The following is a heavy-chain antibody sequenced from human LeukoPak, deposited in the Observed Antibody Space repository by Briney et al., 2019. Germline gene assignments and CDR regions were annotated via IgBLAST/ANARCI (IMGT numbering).Heavy chain of an antibody. CDR3: ARAFQGWRQYFDY. CDR1: GGSFSGYY. V-gene: IGHV4-31*11. D-gene: IGHD2-15*01. CDR2: IYYSGIT. J-gene: IGHJ4*02. Sequence: SETLSLTCAVYGGSFSGYYWSWIRQHPGRGLEWIGYIYYSGITYYNPSLKSRVTISLDTSKNQFSLKLSSVTAADTAVYFCARAFQGWRQYFDYWGQGTLVTVSS.